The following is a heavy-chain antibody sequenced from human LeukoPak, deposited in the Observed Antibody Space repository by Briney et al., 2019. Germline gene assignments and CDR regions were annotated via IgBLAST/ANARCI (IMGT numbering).Heavy chain of an antibody. V-gene: IGHV1-18*01. D-gene: IGHD4-17*01. CDR2: ISTYNGNT. Sequence: ASVKVSCKASGYTFTNHGISWVRQAPGQGLEWMGWISTYNGNTNYAQKLQGRVTMTTDTSTSTAYMELRSLRSDDTAVYYCARSGGWAYGDYDGFIAFDIWGQGTMVTASS. J-gene: IGHJ3*02. CDR3: ARSGGWAYGDYDGFIAFDI. CDR1: GYTFTNHG.